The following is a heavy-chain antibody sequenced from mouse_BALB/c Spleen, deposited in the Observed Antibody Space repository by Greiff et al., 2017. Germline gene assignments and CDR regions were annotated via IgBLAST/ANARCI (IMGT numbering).Heavy chain of an antibody. V-gene: IGHV1S81*02. J-gene: IGHJ3*01. CDR1: GYTFTSYW. CDR3: ARGDDGYYVGFAY. D-gene: IGHD2-3*01. Sequence: VQLQQSGAELVKPGASVKLSCKASGYTFTSYWMHWVKQRPGQGLEWIGEINPSNGRTNYNEKFKSKATLTVDKSSSTAYMQLSSLTSEDSAVYYCARGDDGYYVGFAYWGQGTLVTVSA. CDR2: INPSNGRT.